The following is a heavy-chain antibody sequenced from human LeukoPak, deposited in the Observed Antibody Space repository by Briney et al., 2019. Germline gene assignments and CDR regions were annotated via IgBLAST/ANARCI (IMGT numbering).Heavy chain of an antibody. CDR1: GYSFTSYW. CDR3: ARQGFYCSSTSCYDSDYYGMDV. J-gene: IGHJ6*02. CDR2: IYPGDSDT. V-gene: IGHV5-51*01. Sequence: GESLEISCQGSGYSFTSYWIGWVRQMPGKGLEWKGIIYPGDSDTRYSPSFQGQVTIAADKSISTAYLQWSSLKASDTAMYYCARQGFYCSSTSCYDSDYYGMDVWGQGTTVTVSS. D-gene: IGHD2-2*01.